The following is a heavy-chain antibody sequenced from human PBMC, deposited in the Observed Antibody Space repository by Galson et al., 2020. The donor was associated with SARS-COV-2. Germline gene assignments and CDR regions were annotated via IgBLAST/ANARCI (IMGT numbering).Heavy chain of an antibody. CDR2: ITHISPSGDT. Sequence: SETLSLTCAVFGGSFSDYYWTWIRQSPGKGLEWIGEITHISPSGDTNYNPSLKSRVTISEDTSKNQFSLKLTSVTAADTAMYYWVWGGGLYEPFDYWGQGTLVTVSS. V-gene: IGHV4-34*01. CDR3: VWGGGLYEPFDY. D-gene: IGHD3-16*01. CDR1: GGSFSDYY. J-gene: IGHJ4*02.